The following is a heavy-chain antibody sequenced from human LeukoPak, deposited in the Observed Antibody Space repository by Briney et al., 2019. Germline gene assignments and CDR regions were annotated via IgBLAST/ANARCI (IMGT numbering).Heavy chain of an antibody. CDR3: ARTPYDSSGYYSDS. CDR2: MNPNSGNT. Sequence: ASVKVSCKASGYTFTSYDINWVRQATGQGLEWMGWMNPNSGNTGYAQKFQGRVTMTSNTSISTAYMDLSSLRSKDTAVYYCARTPYDSSGYYSDSWGQGTLVTVSS. CDR1: GYTFTSYD. D-gene: IGHD3-22*01. V-gene: IGHV1-8*01. J-gene: IGHJ4*02.